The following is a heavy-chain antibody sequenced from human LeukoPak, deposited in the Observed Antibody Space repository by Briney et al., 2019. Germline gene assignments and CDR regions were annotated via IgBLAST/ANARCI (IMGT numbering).Heavy chain of an antibody. CDR2: ISAYNGNT. V-gene: IGHV1-18*01. D-gene: IGHD5-12*01. Sequence: GASVEVSCKASGYTFTSYGISWVRQAPGQGLEWMGWISAYNGNTNYAQKLQGRVTMTTDTSTSTAYMELRSLRSDDTAVYYCARTRPRGYVPLYYYYYGMDVWGQGTTVTVSS. J-gene: IGHJ6*02. CDR3: ARTRPRGYVPLYYYYYGMDV. CDR1: GYTFTSYG.